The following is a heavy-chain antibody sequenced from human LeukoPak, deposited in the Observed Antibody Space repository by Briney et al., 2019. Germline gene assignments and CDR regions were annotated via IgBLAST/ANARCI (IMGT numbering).Heavy chain of an antibody. CDR3: ARDLNGDYDY. CDR1: GGSISSGSYY. V-gene: IGHV4-61*02. CDR2: IYTSGST. J-gene: IGHJ4*02. Sequence: PSETLSLTCTVSGGSISSGSYYWSWIRQPAGKGLEWIGRIYTSGSTNYNPSLKSRVTISVDTSKNQFSLKLSSVTAADTAVYYCARDLNGDYDYWGQGTLVTVSS. D-gene: IGHD4-17*01.